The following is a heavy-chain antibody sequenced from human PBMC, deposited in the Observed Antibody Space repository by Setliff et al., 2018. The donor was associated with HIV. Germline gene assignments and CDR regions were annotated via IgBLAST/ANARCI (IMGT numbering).Heavy chain of an antibody. V-gene: IGHV4-4*08. CDR3: ARDPERIGMDV. CDR1: GGSMSSYY. J-gene: IGHJ6*02. CDR2: IYTSGST. D-gene: IGHD6-25*01. Sequence: SETLSLTCTVSGGSMSSYYWSWIRQPPGKGLEWIGHIYTSGSTNYNPSLKSRVTISVDTSKNQFSLKLSSVTAADTAVYYCARDPERIGMDVWGQGTTVTVSS.